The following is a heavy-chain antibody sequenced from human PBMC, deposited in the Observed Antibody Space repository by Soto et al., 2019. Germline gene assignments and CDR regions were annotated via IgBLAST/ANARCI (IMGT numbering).Heavy chain of an antibody. J-gene: IGHJ5*02. D-gene: IGHD4-17*01. V-gene: IGHV1-8*02. CDR1: GYTFTSYD. Sequence: QVQLVQSGAEVKKPGASVKVSCKASGYTFTSYDINWVRQATGQGLEWMGWINPNSGNTGYAQKLQGRVTMTRNTSITTAYVELSSLRSEAAAVYYSGRGGSGGQLRYNCLDAWGQGTLVTVSS. CDR3: GRGGSGGQLRYNCLDA. CDR2: INPNSGNT.